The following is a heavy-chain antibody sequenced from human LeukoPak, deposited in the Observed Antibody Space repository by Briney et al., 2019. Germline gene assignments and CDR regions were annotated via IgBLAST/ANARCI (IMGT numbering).Heavy chain of an antibody. CDR1: GFTFSSYW. CDR2: IKQDGSEK. D-gene: IGHD1-26*01. CDR3: ARDYWSGGSPDY. J-gene: IGHJ4*02. V-gene: IGHV3-7*01. Sequence: PGGSLRLSCAASGFTFSSYWMSWVRQAPGKGLEWVANIKQDGSEKYYVDSVRGRFTISRDNAKNSLSLQMNSLRAVDTAVYYCARDYWSGGSPDYWGQGTLVTVSS.